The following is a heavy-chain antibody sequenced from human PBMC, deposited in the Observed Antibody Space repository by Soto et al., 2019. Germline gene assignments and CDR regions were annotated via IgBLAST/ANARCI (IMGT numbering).Heavy chain of an antibody. V-gene: IGHV3-23*01. CDR1: GFTFSSYA. CDR2: ISGSGGST. Sequence: GGSLRLSCAASGFTFSSYAMSWVRQAQGKGLEWVSAISGSGGSTYYADSVKGRFTISRDNSKNTLYLQMNSLRAEDTAVYYCAKDHLISYSYYDILTGYGYWGQGTLVTVSS. J-gene: IGHJ4*02. D-gene: IGHD3-9*01. CDR3: AKDHLISYSYYDILTGYGY.